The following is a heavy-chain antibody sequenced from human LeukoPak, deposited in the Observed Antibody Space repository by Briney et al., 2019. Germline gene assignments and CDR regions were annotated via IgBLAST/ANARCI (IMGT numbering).Heavy chain of an antibody. J-gene: IGHJ3*02. Sequence: SVKVSCKASGGTFSTYAISWVRQAPGQGLEWMGRIIPVFGVTNYAQKFKGRVTITADKSTSTAYMELSSLRSEDTAMYYCASPIAAAGTEAFDIWGQGTMVILSS. CDR2: IIPVFGVT. D-gene: IGHD6-13*01. CDR1: GGTFSTYA. CDR3: ASPIAAAGTEAFDI. V-gene: IGHV1-69*04.